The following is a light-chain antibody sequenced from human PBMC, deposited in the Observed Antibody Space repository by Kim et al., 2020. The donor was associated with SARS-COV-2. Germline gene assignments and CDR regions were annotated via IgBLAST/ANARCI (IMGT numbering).Light chain of an antibody. Sequence: DIQMTQSPSAMSASVGDRVTITCRASQGISSYLSWFQQKPGQVPKRLIYAASTLQSGVPSRFSGSASGTEFTLTISSLQPEDFATYSCLHHDSYPLTFGGGTKVDIK. CDR2: AAS. J-gene: IGKJ4*01. CDR1: QGISSY. CDR3: LHHDSYPLT. V-gene: IGKV1-17*03.